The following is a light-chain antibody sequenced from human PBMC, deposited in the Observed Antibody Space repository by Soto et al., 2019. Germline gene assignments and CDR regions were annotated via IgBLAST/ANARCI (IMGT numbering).Light chain of an antibody. CDR1: QSVXSSY. CDR3: HQYDRGTRT. J-gene: IGKJ5*01. Sequence: IELTQSPCTLSLSPGERATLSCRASQSVXSSYLAWYQQKPGQAPSLLXYGASSRATGIPDRFSGSASGTDFTLTISRLDPEDCAVYSCHQYDRGTRTFGQGTRVEIK. CDR2: GAS. V-gene: IGKV3-20*01.